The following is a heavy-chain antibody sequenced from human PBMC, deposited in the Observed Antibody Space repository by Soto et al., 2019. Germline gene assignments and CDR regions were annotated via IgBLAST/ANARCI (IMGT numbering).Heavy chain of an antibody. V-gene: IGHV3-30-3*01. CDR3: ARGVLGYYYDSSGYCDY. Sequence: GSLRLSCAASGFTFSSYAMHWVCQAPGKGLECVAVISYDGSNKYYADSLKGRFTISRDNSKNTLYLQMNSLRAEDTAVYYCARGVLGYYYDSSGYCDYWGQGTLVTVSS. CDR2: ISYDGSNK. J-gene: IGHJ4*02. CDR1: GFTFSSYA. D-gene: IGHD3-22*01.